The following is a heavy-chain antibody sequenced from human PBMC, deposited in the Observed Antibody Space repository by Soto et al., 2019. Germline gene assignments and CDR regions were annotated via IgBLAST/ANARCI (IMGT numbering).Heavy chain of an antibody. V-gene: IGHV3-53*01. J-gene: IGHJ4*02. CDR2: IYSGGST. CDR3: ARARAARKPFDY. CDR1: GFTVSSNY. Sequence: GGSLRLSCAASGFTVSSNYMSWVRQAPGKGLEWVSVIYSGGSTYYADSVKGRFTISRDDSKNTLYLQMNSLRAEDTAVYYCARARAARKPFDYWGQGTLVTVS. D-gene: IGHD6-25*01.